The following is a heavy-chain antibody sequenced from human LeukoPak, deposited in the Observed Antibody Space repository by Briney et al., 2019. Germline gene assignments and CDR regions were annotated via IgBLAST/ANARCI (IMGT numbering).Heavy chain of an antibody. D-gene: IGHD6-13*01. V-gene: IGHV4-59*01. CDR3: ARDSDSSSWHFGY. J-gene: IGHJ4*02. Sequence: SETLSLTCAVSGGSISSYYWSWIRQPPGKGLEWIGYIYYSGSTNYNPSLKSRVTISVDTSKNQFSLKLSSVTAADTAVYYCARDSDSSSWHFGYWGQGTLVAVSS. CDR1: GGSISSYY. CDR2: IYYSGST.